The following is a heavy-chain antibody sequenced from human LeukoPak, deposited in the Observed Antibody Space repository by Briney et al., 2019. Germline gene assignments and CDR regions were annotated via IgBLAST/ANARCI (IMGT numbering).Heavy chain of an antibody. CDR2: IRSKAYGGTT. V-gene: IGHV3-49*04. Sequence: PGRSLRLSCTASGFTFGDYTMSWVRQAPGKGLEWVGFIRSKAYGGTTEYAASVKGRFTISRDDSKSIAYLQMNSLKTEDTAVYYCSRDEGAYCGGDCYSDFDYWGQGTLVTVFS. CDR3: SRDEGAYCGGDCYSDFDY. J-gene: IGHJ4*02. D-gene: IGHD2-21*02. CDR1: GFTFGDYT.